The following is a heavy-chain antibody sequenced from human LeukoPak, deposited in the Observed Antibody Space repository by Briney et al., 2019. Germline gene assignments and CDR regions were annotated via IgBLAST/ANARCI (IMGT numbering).Heavy chain of an antibody. D-gene: IGHD3-3*01. CDR1: GGSISSSSYY. Sequence: PSETLSLTCTVSGGSISSSSYYWGWIRQPPGKGLEWSESIYYSGSTYYNPSLKSRVTISVDTSKNQFSLKLSSVTAADTAVYYCARRAYDFWSGPEYFQHWGQGTLVTVSS. J-gene: IGHJ1*01. CDR2: IYYSGST. V-gene: IGHV4-39*01. CDR3: ARRAYDFWSGPEYFQH.